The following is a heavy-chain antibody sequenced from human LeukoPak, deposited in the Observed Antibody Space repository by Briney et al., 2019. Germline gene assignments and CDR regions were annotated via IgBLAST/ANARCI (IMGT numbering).Heavy chain of an antibody. V-gene: IGHV4-39*07. CDR2: IYYSGNT. CDR3: ARDPNEPGSHSDY. J-gene: IGHJ4*01. Sequence: SETLSLTCTVSGDSISTSNSYWGWIRQPPGKGLEWIGSIYYSGNTYYNASLKSRVTISVDTSKNQFSLKLTSVTAADTAVYYRARDPNEPGSHSDYWGQGTLVTVSS. CDR1: GDSISTSNSY. D-gene: IGHD1-26*01.